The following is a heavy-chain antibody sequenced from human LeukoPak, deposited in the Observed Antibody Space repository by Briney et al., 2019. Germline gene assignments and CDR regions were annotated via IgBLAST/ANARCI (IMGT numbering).Heavy chain of an antibody. CDR1: GGSISNNYW. V-gene: IGHV4-4*02. Sequence: SETLSLTCAVSGGSISNNYWWNWVRQPPGKGLEWIGEIFHSGNTNYNPSLKSRVTISVDKSKNQFSLKLSSVTAADTAVYYCARGDQNSDAFDIWGQGTMVTVSS. CDR3: ARGDQNSDAFDI. CDR2: IFHSGNT. J-gene: IGHJ3*02.